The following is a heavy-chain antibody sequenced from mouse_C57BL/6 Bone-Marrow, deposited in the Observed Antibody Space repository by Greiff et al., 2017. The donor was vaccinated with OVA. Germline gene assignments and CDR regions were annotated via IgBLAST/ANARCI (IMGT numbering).Heavy chain of an antibody. J-gene: IGHJ2*01. D-gene: IGHD1-1*01. CDR1: GYTFTSCW. V-gene: IGHV1-69*01. Sequence: QVQLQQPGAELVMPGASVKLSCKASGYTFTSCWMHWVKQRPGQGLEWIGEIDPSDSYTNYNQKFKGKSTLTVDKSSSTAYMQLSSLTSEDSAVYYCARENYYGSPSYFDYLGQGTTLTVSS. CDR2: IDPSDSYT. CDR3: ARENYYGSPSYFDY.